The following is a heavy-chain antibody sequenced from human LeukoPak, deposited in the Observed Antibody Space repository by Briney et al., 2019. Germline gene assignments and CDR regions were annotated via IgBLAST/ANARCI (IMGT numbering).Heavy chain of an antibody. D-gene: IGHD4-17*01. CDR2: IYYSGST. Sequence: GSLRLSCAASGFTFSSYAMSWVRQPPGKGLEWIGSIYYSGSTYYNPSLKSRVTISVDTSKNQFSLKLSSVTAADTAVYYCARSNDYGDYALDYWGQGTLVTVSS. V-gene: IGHV4-39*01. J-gene: IGHJ4*02. CDR3: ARSNDYGDYALDY. CDR1: GFTFSSYA.